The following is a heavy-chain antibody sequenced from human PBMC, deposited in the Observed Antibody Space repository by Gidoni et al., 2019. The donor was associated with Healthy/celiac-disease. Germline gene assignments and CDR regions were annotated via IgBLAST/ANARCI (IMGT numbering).Heavy chain of an antibody. CDR1: GGSISRGGYY. CDR3: ARGLKGTIVRGVPFDY. Sequence: QVQLQESGPGLVKPSQTLSLTCTVSGGSISRGGYYWSWIRQHPGKGLEWSGYTYYSGSTYYNPSLKSRVTISVDTSKNQFSLKLSSVTAADTAVYYCARGLKGTIVRGVPFDYWGQGTLVTVSS. D-gene: IGHD3-10*01. J-gene: IGHJ4*02. CDR2: TYYSGST. V-gene: IGHV4-31*03.